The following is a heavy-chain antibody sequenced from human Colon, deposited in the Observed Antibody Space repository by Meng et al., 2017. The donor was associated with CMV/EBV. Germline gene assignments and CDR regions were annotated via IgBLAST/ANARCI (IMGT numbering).Heavy chain of an antibody. CDR1: RFTFRSYS. D-gene: IGHD6-13*01. Sequence: GESLKISCAASRFTFRSYSMNWVRQAPGKGPEWVSTISSSSTYIFYADSVKGRFTTSRDNAKNSLYLQMNSLRAEDTAVYYCARDVRSSWYQGSVRFDPWGQGTRVTVSS. CDR2: ISSSSTYI. V-gene: IGHV3-21*01. CDR3: ARDVRSSWYQGSVRFDP. J-gene: IGHJ5*02.